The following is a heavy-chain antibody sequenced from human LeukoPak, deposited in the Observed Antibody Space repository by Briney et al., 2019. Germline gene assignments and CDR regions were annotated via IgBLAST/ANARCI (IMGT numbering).Heavy chain of an antibody. CDR1: GYTFTSYW. CDR3: ARCIAVAGNWYFDL. V-gene: IGHV5-51*01. CDR2: IYPDDSDT. Sequence: GESLKISCKGSGYTFTSYWIGWVRQMPGKGLEWMGIIYPDDSDTRYSPSFQGQVTISADKSISTAYLQWSSLKASDTAMYYCARCIAVAGNWYFDLWGRGTLVTVSS. D-gene: IGHD6-19*01. J-gene: IGHJ2*01.